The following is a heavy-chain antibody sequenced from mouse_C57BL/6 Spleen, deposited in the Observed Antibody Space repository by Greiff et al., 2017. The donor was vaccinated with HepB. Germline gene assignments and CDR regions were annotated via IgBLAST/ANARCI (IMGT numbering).Heavy chain of an antibody. CDR1: GYAFSSYW. J-gene: IGHJ4*01. V-gene: IGHV1-80*01. CDR3: AEGDYDYDGYAMDY. D-gene: IGHD2-4*01. CDR2: IYPGDGDT. Sequence: QVHVKQSGAELVKPGASVKISCKASGYAFSSYWMNWVKQRPGKGLEWIGQIYPGDGDTNYNGKFKGKATLTADKSSSTAYMQLSSLTSEDSAVYFCAEGDYDYDGYAMDYWGQGTSVTVSS.